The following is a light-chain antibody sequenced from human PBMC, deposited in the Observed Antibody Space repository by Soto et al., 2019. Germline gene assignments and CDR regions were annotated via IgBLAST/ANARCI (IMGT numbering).Light chain of an antibody. CDR1: SSNIGNNI. V-gene: IGLV1-51*01. CDR2: GND. Sequence: QSVLTQPPSVSAAPGQKVTISCSGSSSNIGNNIVSWYQQLPGTAPKLLIYGNDRRPSGIPDRFSGSKSGTSATLGITGLQTGDEADYYCATWDTSLRAVVFGGGTKLTVL. CDR3: ATWDTSLRAVV. J-gene: IGLJ3*02.